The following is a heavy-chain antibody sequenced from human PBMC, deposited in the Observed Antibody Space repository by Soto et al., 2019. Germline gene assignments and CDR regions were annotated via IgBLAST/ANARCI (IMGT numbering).Heavy chain of an antibody. CDR2: ITSDGKSK. CDR1: GFNFSNHW. V-gene: IGHV3-74*01. J-gene: IGHJ5*02. D-gene: IGHD2-21*02. Sequence: VHLVESGGGLVQPGGFLRLSCAASGFNFSNHWMHWVRQRPAEGLVWVSRITSDGKSKAYAESVKGRFAISRDNAKNTLYQQMNGLTAEDTAVYYCARESGDWPLNWFDPWGQGTLVTVSS. CDR3: ARESGDWPLNWFDP.